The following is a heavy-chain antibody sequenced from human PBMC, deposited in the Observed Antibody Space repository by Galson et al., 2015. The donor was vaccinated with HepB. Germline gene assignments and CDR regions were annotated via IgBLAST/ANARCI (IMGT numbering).Heavy chain of an antibody. Sequence: SLRLSCAASGFIVSSNYMSWVRQAPGKGLEWVSVIYSGGSTYYADSVKGRFTISRDNSKNTLYLQMNSLRAEDTAVYYCASHIVATSRYYGMDVWGQGTTVTVSS. V-gene: IGHV3-66*02. CDR3: ASHIVATSRYYGMDV. CDR2: IYSGGST. CDR1: GFIVSSNY. J-gene: IGHJ6*02. D-gene: IGHD5-12*01.